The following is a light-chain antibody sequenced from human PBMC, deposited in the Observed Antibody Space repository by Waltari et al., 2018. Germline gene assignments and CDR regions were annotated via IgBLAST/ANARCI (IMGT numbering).Light chain of an antibody. CDR2: DVS. CDR1: SSDVGGFKY. J-gene: IGLJ2*01. V-gene: IGLV2-14*01. Sequence: QSALTQPDSVSGSPGQSITISCTATSSDVGGFKYVPRYQQYPGKAPKVIIYDVSSRPSGVYNRFSGSKSGNSASLTISGLQAEDEADYYCSAFSSSTTGIFGGGTRVTVL. CDR3: SAFSSSTTGI.